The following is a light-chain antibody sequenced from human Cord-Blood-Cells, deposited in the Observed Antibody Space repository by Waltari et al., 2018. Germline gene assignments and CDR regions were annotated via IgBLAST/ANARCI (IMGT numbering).Light chain of an antibody. CDR1: SSDVGSYNL. J-gene: IGLJ3*02. CDR3: CSYAGSSTLWV. Sequence: QSALTQPASVSGSPGQSLTISCTGTSSDVGSYNLVSWYQQHPGKAPKLMIYDGSKRRSWVSNRVSGSKSGSTASLTIAVLQAEDEADYYCCSYAGSSTLWVFGGGTKLTVL. CDR2: DGS. V-gene: IGLV2-23*01.